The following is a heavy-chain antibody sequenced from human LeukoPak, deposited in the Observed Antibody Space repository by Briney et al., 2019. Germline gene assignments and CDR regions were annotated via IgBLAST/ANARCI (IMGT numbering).Heavy chain of an antibody. J-gene: IGHJ5*02. V-gene: IGHV1-2*02. Sequence: ASVKVSCKASGYTFTGYYIHWLRQAPGQGLEWMGWINPKSGGANYAQKFQGRVTMTRDTSISTAYMELSRLRSVDTAVYYCAREDVCSRGNCLDPWGQGTLVTVSS. CDR3: AREDVCSRGNCLDP. CDR1: GYTFTGYY. D-gene: IGHD3-16*01. CDR2: INPKSGGA.